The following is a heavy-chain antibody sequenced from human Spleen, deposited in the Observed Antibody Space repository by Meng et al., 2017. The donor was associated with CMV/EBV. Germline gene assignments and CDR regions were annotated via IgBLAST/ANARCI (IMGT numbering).Heavy chain of an antibody. J-gene: IGHJ3*02. D-gene: IGHD3-10*01. CDR2: IKQDGSEK. CDR3: ARESSGDAFDI. V-gene: IGHV3-7*01. Sequence: ESLKISCAASGFSFSDYVMHWVRQAPGKGLEWVANIKQDGSEKYYVDSVKGRFTISRDNAKNSLYLQMNSLRAEDTAVYYCARESSGDAFDIWGQGTMVTVSS. CDR1: GFSFSDYV.